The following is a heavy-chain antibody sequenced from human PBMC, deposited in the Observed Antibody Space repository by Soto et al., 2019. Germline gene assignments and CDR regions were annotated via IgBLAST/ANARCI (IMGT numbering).Heavy chain of an antibody. CDR3: GRRPMLGASNYVWFDP. CDR1: GFSLSSRGVG. V-gene: IGHV2-5*02. CDR2: IYWDDDK. J-gene: IGHJ5*02. D-gene: IGHD1-26*01. Sequence: SGPTLVNPTQTLTLTCTFSGFSLSSRGVGVGWIRQPPGKALEWLALIYWDDDKRYSPSLKSRLTITKDTSKNQVVLTMTNMDPVDTVKYSCGRRPMLGASNYVWFDPGAQGTMVTV.